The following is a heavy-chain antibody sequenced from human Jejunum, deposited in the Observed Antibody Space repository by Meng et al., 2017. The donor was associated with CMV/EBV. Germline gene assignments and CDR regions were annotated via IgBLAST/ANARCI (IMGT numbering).Heavy chain of an antibody. CDR1: GGSFNGSGNY. V-gene: IGHV4-30-4*08. J-gene: IGHJ4*02. CDR2: IYYSGT. CDR3: ARAPAYTSDWYFDS. D-gene: IGHD6-25*01. Sequence: GGSFNGSGNYWTWIRQPPGKGLEWIGYIYYSGTYYNPSLKSRLTISTDTPKNQFSLKLSSVTAADTAVYYCARAPAYTSDWYFDSWGRGTLVTVSS.